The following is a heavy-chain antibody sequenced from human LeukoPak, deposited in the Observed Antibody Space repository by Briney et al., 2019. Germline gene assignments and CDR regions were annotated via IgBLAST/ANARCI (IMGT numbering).Heavy chain of an antibody. V-gene: IGHV3-21*01. D-gene: IGHD6-25*01. Sequence: GGSLRLSCAASGFTFSSYSMNWVRQAPGKGLEWVSSITSSSGYIYYADSVKGRFTISRDNAKKSLYLQMDSLRAEDTAVYYCAREISSSGCLDYWAREPWSPSPQ. CDR3: AREISSSGCLDY. CDR2: ITSSSGYI. J-gene: IGHJ4*02. CDR1: GFTFSSYS.